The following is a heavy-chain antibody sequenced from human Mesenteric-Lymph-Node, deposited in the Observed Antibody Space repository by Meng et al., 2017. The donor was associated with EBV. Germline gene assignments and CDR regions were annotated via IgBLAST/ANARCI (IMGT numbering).Heavy chain of an antibody. D-gene: IGHD4-17*01. V-gene: IGHV2-5*02. CDR2: IYWDDDK. CDR1: GVSPSTRGVG. CDR3: AQAVTIIAFGP. J-gene: IGHJ5*02. Sequence: ACTLSGVSPSTRGVGGSWIRQPPGKALEWLALIYWDDDKRYSPSLKSRLTITKDTSKNQVVLTMTNMDPVDTPTCFLAQAVTIIAFGPWGQGPLVTVSS.